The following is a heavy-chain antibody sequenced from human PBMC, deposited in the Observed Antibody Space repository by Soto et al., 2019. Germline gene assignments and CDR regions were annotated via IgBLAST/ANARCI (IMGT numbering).Heavy chain of an antibody. D-gene: IGHD6-6*01. CDR1: GYTFTSYA. V-gene: IGHV1-3*01. Sequence: GSVKVSCKASGYTFTSYAMHWVRQAPGQRLEWMGWINAGNGNAKYSQKFQGRVTITRDTSASTAYMELSSLRSEDTAVYYCASAELVPDYYYYGMDVWGQGTTVTVSS. CDR2: INAGNGNA. J-gene: IGHJ6*02. CDR3: ASAELVPDYYYYGMDV.